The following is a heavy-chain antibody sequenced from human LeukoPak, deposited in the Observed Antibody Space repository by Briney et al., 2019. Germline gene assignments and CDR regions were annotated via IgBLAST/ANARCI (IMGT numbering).Heavy chain of an antibody. J-gene: IGHJ4*02. D-gene: IGHD6-6*01. V-gene: IGHV4-34*01. CDR1: GGSFSGYY. CDR2: INHSGST. CDR3: ARDRIAARGDY. Sequence: SETLSLTCAVYGGSFSGYYWSWIRQPPGKGLEWIGEINHSGSTNYNPSLKSRVTIPVDTSKNQFSLKLSSVTAADTAVYYCARDRIAARGDYWGQGTLVTVSS.